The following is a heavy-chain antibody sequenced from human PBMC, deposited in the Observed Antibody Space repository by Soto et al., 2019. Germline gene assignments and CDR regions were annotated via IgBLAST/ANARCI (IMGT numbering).Heavy chain of an antibody. J-gene: IGHJ1*01. Sequence: QVQLQQWGAGLLKPSETLSLTCAVYGGSFSGYYWSWIRQPPGKGLEGIGEINHSGSTNYNPSLKSRFTISVDTSKNQFSLKLSSVTAADTAVYYCARGRVSLGRWGDYGGNSGVGAEYFQHWGQGTLVTVSS. CDR1: GGSFSGYY. D-gene: IGHD4-17*01. CDR3: ARGRVSLGRWGDYGGNSGVGAEYFQH. CDR2: INHSGST. V-gene: IGHV4-34*01.